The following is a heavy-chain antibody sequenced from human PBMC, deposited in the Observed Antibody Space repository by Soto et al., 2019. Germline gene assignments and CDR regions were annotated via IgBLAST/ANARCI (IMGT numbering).Heavy chain of an antibody. CDR2: ISINSNHK. V-gene: IGHV3-11*06. CDR3: VRGGGGGQFDY. D-gene: IGHD2-21*01. Sequence: GGSLRLSCAASGFTFSDFYVTWVRQAPGKGLEWLSYISINSNHKEYGDSVKGRHTISRDNAKNSLYLQMNSLRADDTAVYYCVRGGGGGQFDYWGQGTLVTVSS. CDR1: GFTFSDFY. J-gene: IGHJ4*02.